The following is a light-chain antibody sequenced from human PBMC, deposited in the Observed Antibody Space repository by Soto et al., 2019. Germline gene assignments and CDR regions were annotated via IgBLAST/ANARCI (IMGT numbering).Light chain of an antibody. J-gene: IGLJ2*01. CDR2: EVN. V-gene: IGLV2-23*02. CDR3: CSYAGRSNVV. Sequence: QSALTQPDSVSGSPGQSITISCTGTSGDVGTYNLVSWYQQQAGRDPKLIIFEVNRRPSGVSNRLSGSKSGNTASLAISGLQADDEADYHCCSYAGRSNVVCGGGTKLTVL. CDR1: SGDVGTYNL.